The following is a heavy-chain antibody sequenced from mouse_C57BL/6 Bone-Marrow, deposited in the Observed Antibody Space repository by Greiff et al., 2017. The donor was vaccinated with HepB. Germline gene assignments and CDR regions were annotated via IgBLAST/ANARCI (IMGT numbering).Heavy chain of an antibody. D-gene: IGHD1-2*01. CDR3: ARSAGPAWFAY. V-gene: IGHV1-81*01. CDR1: GYTFTSYG. J-gene: IGHJ3*01. CDR2: IYPRSGNT. Sequence: QVQLKESGAELARPGASVKLSCKASGYTFTSYGISWVKQRTGQGLEWIGEIYPRSGNTYYNEKFKGKATLTADKSSSTAYMELRSLTSEDSAVYFCARSAGPAWFAYWGQGTLVTVSA.